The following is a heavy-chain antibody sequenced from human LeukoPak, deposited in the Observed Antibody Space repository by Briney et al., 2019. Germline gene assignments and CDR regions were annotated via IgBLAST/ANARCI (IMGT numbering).Heavy chain of an antibody. D-gene: IGHD4-11*01. Sequence: PGGSLRLSCAASGFTFSSYDMHWVRQATGKGVEWVSAIGTAGDTYYPGSVKGRFTISRENAKNSLYLQMNSLRAGDTAVYYCARGTLQNWFDPWGQGTLVTVSS. CDR1: GFTFSSYD. J-gene: IGHJ5*02. CDR2: IGTAGDT. V-gene: IGHV3-13*01. CDR3: ARGTLQNWFDP.